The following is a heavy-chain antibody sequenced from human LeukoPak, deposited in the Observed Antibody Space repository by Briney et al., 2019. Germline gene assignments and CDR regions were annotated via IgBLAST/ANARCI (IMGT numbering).Heavy chain of an antibody. D-gene: IGHD1-26*01. CDR3: ARLANWQWDFDY. CDR1: GGPISSSSYY. J-gene: IGHJ4*02. V-gene: IGHV4-39*01. CDR2: IYYSGST. Sequence: SETLSLTCTVSGGPISSSSYYWGWIRQPPGKGLEWIGSIYYSGSTYYNPSLKSRVSISVDTSKNQFSLKLSSVTAADTAVYHCARLANWQWDFDYWGQGTLVTVSS.